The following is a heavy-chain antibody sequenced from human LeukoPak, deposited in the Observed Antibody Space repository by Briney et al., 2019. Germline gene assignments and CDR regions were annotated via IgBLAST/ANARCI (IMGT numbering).Heavy chain of an antibody. D-gene: IGHD6-19*01. CDR3: ARATSGWYGGNY. CDR1: GFTVSSSY. Sequence: GGSLRLSCAASGFTVSSSYMSWVRQAPGKGLEWVSLFHTGGSTYYADSVKGRFTISRDSFKNTLYLQMSSLRVEDTAVYYCARATSGWYGGNYWGQGTLVTVSS. J-gene: IGHJ4*02. V-gene: IGHV3-53*01. CDR2: FHTGGST.